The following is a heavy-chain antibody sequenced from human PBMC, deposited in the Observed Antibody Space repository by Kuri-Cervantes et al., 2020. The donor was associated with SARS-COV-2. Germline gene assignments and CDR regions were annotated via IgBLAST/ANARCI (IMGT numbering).Heavy chain of an antibody. J-gene: IGHJ3*02. CDR3: ARDFSLVGALDAFDI. Sequence: GSLRLSCAVYGGSFSGYYWSWIRQPPGKGLEWIGEINHSGSTNYNPSLKSRVTISVDTSKNQFSLKLSSVTAADTAVYYCARDFSLVGALDAFDIWGQGTMVTVSS. CDR1: GGSFSGYY. D-gene: IGHD1-26*01. CDR2: INHSGST. V-gene: IGHV4-34*01.